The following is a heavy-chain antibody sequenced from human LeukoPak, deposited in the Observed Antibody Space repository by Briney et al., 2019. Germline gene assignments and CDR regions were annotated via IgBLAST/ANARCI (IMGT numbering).Heavy chain of an antibody. CDR2: IYHSGST. Sequence: SETLSLTCAVYGGSFSGYYWSWIRQPPGKGLEWIGSIYHSGSTYYNPSLKSRVTMSVDTSKNQFSLKLSSVTAADTAVYYCAREVGEYKGWLECDYWGQGTLVTVSS. D-gene: IGHD3-10*01. CDR3: AREVGEYKGWLECDY. CDR1: GGSFSGYY. V-gene: IGHV4-34*01. J-gene: IGHJ4*02.